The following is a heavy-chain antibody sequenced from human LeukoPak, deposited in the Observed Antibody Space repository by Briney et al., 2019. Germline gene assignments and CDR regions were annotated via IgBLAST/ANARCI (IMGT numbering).Heavy chain of an antibody. V-gene: IGHV3-21*01. Sequence: GGSLTLSCAASGYTVSDFSVNWVRQAPGQGLDWVSSISVRSNYRYYADSVRGRFTISRDDARDSLFLQMNSLRAEDTAVYFCVRLRRNNDRSGYYYYYDYWGQGTLVTVSS. CDR1: GYTVSDFS. J-gene: IGHJ4*02. CDR2: ISVRSNYR. D-gene: IGHD3-22*01. CDR3: VRLRRNNDRSGYYYYYDY.